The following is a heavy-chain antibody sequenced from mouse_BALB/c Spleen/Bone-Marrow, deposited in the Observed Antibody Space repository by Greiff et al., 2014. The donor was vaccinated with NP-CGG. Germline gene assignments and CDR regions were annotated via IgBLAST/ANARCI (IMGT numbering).Heavy chain of an antibody. CDR2: IYPGGVYS. Sequence: QVQLQQSGAELVRPGTSVKISCKASGYTFTNYWLGWLKQRPGHGLEWIGDIYPGGVYSNCNEKFKGKATLTADTSSSSAYMQLSSLTSEDSAVYFCATWGPYHFAYWGQGTTLTVPP. CDR3: ATWGPYHFAY. CDR1: GYTFTNYW. V-gene: IGHV1-63*02. D-gene: IGHD5-1*01. J-gene: IGHJ2*01.